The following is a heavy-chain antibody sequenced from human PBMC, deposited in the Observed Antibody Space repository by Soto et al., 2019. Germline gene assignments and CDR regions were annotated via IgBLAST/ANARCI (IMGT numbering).Heavy chain of an antibody. J-gene: IGHJ4*02. CDR2: INSNGGSA. CDR3: VTNSGWSLRDFED. Sequence: PGGSLRLSCSASGLTFSSFTMHWVRQAPGKGLEYVSAINSNGGSAYYGDSVKGRFTISRDNPKNTLYLQMSSLRVEDTAVYYCVTNSGWSLRDFEDWGQGTLVTVSS. V-gene: IGHV3-64D*08. CDR1: GLTFSSFT. D-gene: IGHD6-19*01.